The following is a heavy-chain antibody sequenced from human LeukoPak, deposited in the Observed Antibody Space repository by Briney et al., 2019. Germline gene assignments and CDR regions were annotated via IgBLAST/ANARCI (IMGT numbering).Heavy chain of an antibody. CDR3: VRDRGDGYNQIDY. D-gene: IGHD5-24*01. V-gene: IGHV3-30*04. Sequence: GGSLRLSCAASGFTFSSYGLHWVRQALGKGLECVAVISKDGSNEYYADPGKDRFTISRDNSKNTLYLQMNSLRTEDTAVYYCVRDRGDGYNQIDYWGQGTLVTVSS. J-gene: IGHJ4*02. CDR1: GFTFSSYG. CDR2: ISKDGSNE.